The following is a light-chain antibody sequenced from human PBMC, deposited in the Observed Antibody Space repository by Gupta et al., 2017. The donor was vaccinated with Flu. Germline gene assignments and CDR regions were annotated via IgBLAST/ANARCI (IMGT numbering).Light chain of an antibody. J-gene: IGLJ1*01. Sequence: SSDVGGYNYVSWYRQYPGKAPKLLIYDVSNRPSGVSNRFSGSKSGNTASLTISGLQAEDEADYYCISHTSRNTRVFGTGTKVTVL. CDR1: SSDVGGYNY. CDR3: ISHTSRNTRV. CDR2: DVS. V-gene: IGLV2-14*04.